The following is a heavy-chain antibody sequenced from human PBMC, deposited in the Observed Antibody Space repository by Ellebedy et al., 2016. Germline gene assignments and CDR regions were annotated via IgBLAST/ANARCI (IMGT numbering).Heavy chain of an antibody. CDR3: ARDDYGDQGQDY. J-gene: IGHJ4*02. Sequence: LSXTVSGGSISSGDYYWSWIRQPPGKGLEWIGYIYYSGSTYYNPSLKSRVTISVDTSKNQFSLKLSSVTAADTAVYYCARDDYGDQGQDYWGQGTLVTVSS. CDR1: GGSISSGDYY. V-gene: IGHV4-30-4*01. D-gene: IGHD4-17*01. CDR2: IYYSGST.